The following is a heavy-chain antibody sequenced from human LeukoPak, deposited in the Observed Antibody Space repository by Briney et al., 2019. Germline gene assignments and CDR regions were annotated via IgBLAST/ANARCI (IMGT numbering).Heavy chain of an antibody. Sequence: PGGSLRLSCAGSGFTFNNYGIHWVRQAPGKGLEWVAVISFDGSDKYYADSVKGRFTISRDNSKNTLYLQMNSLRAEDTAVYYCAREHALGIVVVTADAFDIWGQGTMVTVSS. V-gene: IGHV3-30*03. CDR1: GFTFNNYG. CDR3: AREHALGIVVVTADAFDI. D-gene: IGHD2-21*02. CDR2: ISFDGSDK. J-gene: IGHJ3*02.